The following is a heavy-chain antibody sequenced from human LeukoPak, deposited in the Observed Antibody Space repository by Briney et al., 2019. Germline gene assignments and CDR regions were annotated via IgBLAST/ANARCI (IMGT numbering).Heavy chain of an antibody. CDR2: IYHIGST. D-gene: IGHD6-13*01. V-gene: IGHV4-38-2*02. CDR1: GYSISSGYY. CDR3: AREPPRRGTYSSSSVP. J-gene: IGHJ5*02. Sequence: PSETLSLTCAVSGYSISSGYYWGWIRQPPGKRLGWIGRIYHIGSTYYNPSLKSRVTISVDTSKNQFSLKLRSLTAADKTVYYRAREPPRRGTYSSSSVPWGQGTLVTVSS.